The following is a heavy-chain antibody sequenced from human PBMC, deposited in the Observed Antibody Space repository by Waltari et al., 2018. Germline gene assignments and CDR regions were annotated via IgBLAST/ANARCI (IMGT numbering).Heavy chain of an antibody. CDR3: ARDGYSGHLDP. CDR1: GFSFNSFA. CDR2: ISYEGSKK. Sequence: QAQLVESGGGAVQPGRSLRLSCAASGFSFNSFALHWGRQAPGKGPEWLAVISYEGSKKFYAESVKGRFTISRDNSKNVVYLQVDSLRPEDTAVYYCARDGYSGHLDPWGQGTLVTVSS. J-gene: IGHJ5*02. D-gene: IGHD5-12*01. V-gene: IGHV3-30*07.